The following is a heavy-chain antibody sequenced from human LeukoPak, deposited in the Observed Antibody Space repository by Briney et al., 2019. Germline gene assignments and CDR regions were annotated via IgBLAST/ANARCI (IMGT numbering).Heavy chain of an antibody. D-gene: IGHD6-19*01. V-gene: IGHV3-30*02. J-gene: IGHJ4*02. CDR3: ARGRRSSGWYYDRVGYFDY. CDR2: IRSDGSNK. Sequence: GSLRLSCAASGFTFSSYGIHWVRQAPGKGLEWVTFIRSDGSNKYYADSVKGRFTISRDNSKNTLYLQMNSLRAEDTAVYYCARGRRSSGWYYDRVGYFDYWGQGTLVTVSS. CDR1: GFTFSSYG.